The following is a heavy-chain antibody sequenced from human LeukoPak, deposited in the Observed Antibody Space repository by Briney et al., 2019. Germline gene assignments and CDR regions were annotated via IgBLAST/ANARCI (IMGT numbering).Heavy chain of an antibody. CDR3: ARGGRWLQFYAFDI. Sequence: SETLSLTCTVSGGSISSYYWSWIRQPPGKGLEWIGYIYYSGSTNYNPSLKSLVTISVDTSKNQFSLKLSSVTAADTAVYYCARGGRWLQFYAFDIWGQGTMVTVSS. CDR2: IYYSGST. J-gene: IGHJ3*02. D-gene: IGHD5-24*01. V-gene: IGHV4-59*01. CDR1: GGSISSYY.